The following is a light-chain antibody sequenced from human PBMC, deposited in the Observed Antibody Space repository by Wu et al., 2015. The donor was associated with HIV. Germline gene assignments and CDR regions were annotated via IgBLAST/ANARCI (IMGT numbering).Light chain of an antibody. CDR3: QQSNAYPYT. CDR1: QDINSA. Sequence: AVQLTQSPSSLSASVGDRVTITCRASQDINSALAWYQQKPEKPPKLLISDASDLEGGVPSRFTGRGSGTDFTFTISSLQPEDFATYFCQQSNAYPYTFGQGTKLEIK. CDR2: DAS. V-gene: IGKV1-13*02. J-gene: IGKJ2*01.